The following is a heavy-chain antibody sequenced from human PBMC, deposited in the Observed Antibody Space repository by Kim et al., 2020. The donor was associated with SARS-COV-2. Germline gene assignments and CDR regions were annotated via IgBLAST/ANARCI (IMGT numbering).Heavy chain of an antibody. Sequence: TPSLKGRVTISVATSKNQSSLKLSSVTAAETAVYYCARVFGVVIQDGMDVWGQGTTVTVSS. D-gene: IGHD3-3*01. CDR3: ARVFGVVIQDGMDV. V-gene: IGHV4-39*01. J-gene: IGHJ6*02.